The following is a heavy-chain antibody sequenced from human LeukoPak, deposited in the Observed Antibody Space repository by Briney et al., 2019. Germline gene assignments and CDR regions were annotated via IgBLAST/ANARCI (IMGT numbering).Heavy chain of an antibody. V-gene: IGHV3-15*01. CDR1: GFILTNAW. Sequence: KAGGSLRLSCEASGFILTNAWMSWVRQAPGKGLEWVGRIRSKIDGGTTDYAAPVKGRFTISRDDSKNTLYLQMNSLKTEDTAVYYCTTDFPSRDSSGYYSSPGYWGQGTLVTVSS. CDR2: IRSKIDGGTT. D-gene: IGHD3-22*01. CDR3: TTDFPSRDSSGYYSSPGY. J-gene: IGHJ4*02.